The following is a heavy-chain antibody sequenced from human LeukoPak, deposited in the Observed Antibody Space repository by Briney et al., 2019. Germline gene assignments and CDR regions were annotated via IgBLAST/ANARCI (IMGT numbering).Heavy chain of an antibody. J-gene: IGHJ6*02. CDR2: INSSGGST. Sequence: WASVTVSFTASGYTFTMFYIHWVRQAPGQGLEWMGIINSSGGSTNYAQRFQGRVTMTRDTSTSTVNMELSSLRSEDTAVYYCARDPYDASGDYVERYGMDVWGQGTTVTVSS. D-gene: IGHD3-22*01. CDR3: ARDPYDASGDYVERYGMDV. V-gene: IGHV1-46*01. CDR1: GYTFTMFY.